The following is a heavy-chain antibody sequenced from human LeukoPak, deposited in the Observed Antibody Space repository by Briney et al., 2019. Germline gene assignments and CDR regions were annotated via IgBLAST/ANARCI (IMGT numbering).Heavy chain of an antibody. V-gene: IGHV1-69*13. CDR3: ARGLTSGYDSFNY. CDR2: IIPIFGTA. CDR1: GGTFSSYA. Sequence: SVKVSCKASGGTFSSYAISWVRQAPGQGLEWMGGIIPIFGTANYAQKFQGRVTITADESTSTAYMELSSLRSEDTAVYYCARGLTSGYDSFNYWGQGTLVTVSS. J-gene: IGHJ4*02. D-gene: IGHD5-12*01.